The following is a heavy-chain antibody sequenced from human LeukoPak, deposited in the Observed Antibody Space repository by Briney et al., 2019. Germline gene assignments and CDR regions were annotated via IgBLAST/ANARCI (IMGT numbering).Heavy chain of an antibody. Sequence: GGSLRLSCAASGFTFNTYSMNWVRQAPGEGLEWVSSISPTSGHIYYADSVKGRFTISRDSSKNTLYLQMNSLRAEDTAVYYCAKDYYYYDSSGYYYAWGQGTLVTVSS. V-gene: IGHV3-21*04. CDR2: ISPTSGHI. CDR1: GFTFNTYS. D-gene: IGHD3-22*01. CDR3: AKDYYYYDSSGYYYA. J-gene: IGHJ4*02.